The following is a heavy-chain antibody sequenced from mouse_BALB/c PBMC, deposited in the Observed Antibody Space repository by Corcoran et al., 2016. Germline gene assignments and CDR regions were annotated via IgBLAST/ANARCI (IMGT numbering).Heavy chain of an antibody. CDR1: GFNIKDTY. J-gene: IGHJ1*01. CDR3: ARWDWYFDV. CDR2: IDPANGNT. Sequence: EVQLQQSGAELVKPGASVKLSCTASGFNIKDTYMHWVKQRHEQGLEWIGRIDPANGNTKYDPKLQGKATITADTSSNTAYLQLSSLTSEDTAVYYCARWDWYFDVWGAGTTVTVSS. V-gene: IGHV14-3*02.